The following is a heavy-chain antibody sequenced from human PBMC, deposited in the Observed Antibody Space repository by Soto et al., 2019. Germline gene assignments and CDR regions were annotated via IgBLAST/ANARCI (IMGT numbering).Heavy chain of an antibody. CDR3: ARVITMVRGVYYYGMDV. V-gene: IGHV4-59*07. CDR1: GGSISSYY. D-gene: IGHD3-10*01. Sequence: SDTLSLTCTLSGGSISSYYWRWIRNSPGKGLEWIGHIYYSGSTNYNPSLKSRVTISVDTSKNQFSLKLSSVTAADTAVYFCARVITMVRGVYYYGMDVWGRGTTVT. J-gene: IGHJ6*02. CDR2: IYYSGST.